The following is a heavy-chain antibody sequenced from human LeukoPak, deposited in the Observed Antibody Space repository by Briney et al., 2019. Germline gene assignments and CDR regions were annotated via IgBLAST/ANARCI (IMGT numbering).Heavy chain of an antibody. Sequence: PGGSLRLSCAASGFTFDNYAMHWVRQVPGKGLEWVSGLAWDSGRIAYAVSVMGRFTISRDNAKNSLYLQMNSLRAEDTAVYYCAGYYYDSSGYSSHYYYGMDVWGQGTTVTVSS. CDR2: LAWDSGRI. CDR1: GFTFDNYA. V-gene: IGHV3-9*01. J-gene: IGHJ6*02. D-gene: IGHD3-22*01. CDR3: AGYYYDSSGYSSHYYYGMDV.